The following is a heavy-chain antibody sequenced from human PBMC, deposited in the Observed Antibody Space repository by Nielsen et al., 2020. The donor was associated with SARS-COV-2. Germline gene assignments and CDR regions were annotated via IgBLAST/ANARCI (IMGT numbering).Heavy chain of an antibody. V-gene: IGHV4-31*03. J-gene: IGHJ6*02. CDR1: GGSTSSGGYY. D-gene: IGHD5-12*01. CDR2: IYFSGRT. Sequence: SETLSLTCTVSGGSTSSGGYYWSWIRHHPGKGLEWIGYIYFSGRTCYNPYLKSRVTISVDTSKNQFSLSLRSVTAADTAVYYCARESSGYDHYNYGMDVWGQGTTVTVSS. CDR3: ARESSGYDHYNYGMDV.